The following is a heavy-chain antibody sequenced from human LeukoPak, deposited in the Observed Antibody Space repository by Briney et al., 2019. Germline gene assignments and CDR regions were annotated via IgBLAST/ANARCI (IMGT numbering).Heavy chain of an antibody. CDR2: ISSSSNKV. D-gene: IGHD2-21*02. CDR3: ARNFYCGGDCAISYFDY. V-gene: IGHV3-48*01. Sequence: GGSLKLSCAASGFAISDYSMNWVRQVPGKGLEWVSYISSSSNKVYYADSVKGRFTISRDNAKNSLFLQMNSLRADDTAVYYCARNFYCGGDCAISYFDYWGQGTLVTVSS. CDR1: GFAISDYS. J-gene: IGHJ4*02.